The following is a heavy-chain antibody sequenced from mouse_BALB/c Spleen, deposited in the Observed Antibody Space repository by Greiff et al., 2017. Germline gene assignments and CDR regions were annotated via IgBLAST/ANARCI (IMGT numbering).Heavy chain of an antibody. CDR1: GFTFSSYA. D-gene: IGHD2-10*02. J-gene: IGHJ2*01. CDR2: ISSGGSYT. V-gene: IGHV5-9-3*01. CDR3: ARQEYGNYFDY. Sequence: EVQLVESGGGLVKPGGSLKLSCAASGFTFSSYAMSWVRQTPEKRLEWVATISSGGSYTYYPDSVKGRFTISRDNAKNTLYLQMSSLRSEDTAMYYCARQEYGNYFDYWGQGTTLTVSS.